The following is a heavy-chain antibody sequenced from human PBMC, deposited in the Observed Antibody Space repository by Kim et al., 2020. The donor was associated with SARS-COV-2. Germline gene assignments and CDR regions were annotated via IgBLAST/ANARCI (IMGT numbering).Heavy chain of an antibody. CDR3: ARGVYSQVTGSLWFFDY. V-gene: IGHV4-59*01. CDR1: GGSISGYF. CDR2: IYYSGST. Sequence: SETLSLTCTVSGGSISGYFWTWIRQPPGKGLEWIGFIYYSGSTNHNPSLKSRVTLSVDTSKNQFSLKLSSVTAADTAVYYCARGVYSQVTGSLWFFDYWGQGTLVTVSS. J-gene: IGHJ4*02. D-gene: IGHD1-20*01.